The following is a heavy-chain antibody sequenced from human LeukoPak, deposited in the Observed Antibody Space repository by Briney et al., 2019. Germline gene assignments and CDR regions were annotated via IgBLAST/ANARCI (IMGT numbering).Heavy chain of an antibody. CDR2: ISGYNGNK. V-gene: IGHV1-18*01. Sequence: GASVKVSCKASGYIFINYGVTWVRQAPGQGLEWMGRISGYNGNKKYTQKLQGRVTITRDTSASTAYMELSSLRSEDTAVYYCARGGDYDILTGYYPLYGMDVWGQGTTVTVSS. CDR1: GYIFINYG. D-gene: IGHD3-9*01. J-gene: IGHJ6*02. CDR3: ARGGDYDILTGYYPLYGMDV.